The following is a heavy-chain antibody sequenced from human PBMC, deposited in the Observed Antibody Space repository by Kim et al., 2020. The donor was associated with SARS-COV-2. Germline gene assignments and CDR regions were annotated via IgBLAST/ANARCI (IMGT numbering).Heavy chain of an antibody. CDR1: GFTFSSYA. CDR2: ISGTGDNT. CDR3: AKDTIFSFRTSHVLDV. Sequence: GGSLRLSCAASGFTFSSYAMSWVRQAPGKGLEWVSVISGTGDNTYYADSVMGRFTISRDNSKNTLYLQMNSLRAEDTAVYYCAKDTIFSFRTSHVLDVWGQGTTVTVSS. J-gene: IGHJ6*02. D-gene: IGHD3-9*01. V-gene: IGHV3-23*01.